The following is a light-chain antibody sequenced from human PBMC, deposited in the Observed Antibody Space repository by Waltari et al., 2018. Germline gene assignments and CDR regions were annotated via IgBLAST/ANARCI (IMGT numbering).Light chain of an antibody. V-gene: IGKV1-9*01. Sequence: DIQLTQSPSFLSASVGDRVTITCRAIQGITSHLAWYQQKSGRAPNFLIYAASTLRRGVPSRFSGSGSGTVFTLTINDLQPEDFATYYCQQLNSYLYSFGQGTEVVMK. CDR2: AAS. CDR1: QGITSH. J-gene: IGKJ2*01. CDR3: QQLNSYLYS.